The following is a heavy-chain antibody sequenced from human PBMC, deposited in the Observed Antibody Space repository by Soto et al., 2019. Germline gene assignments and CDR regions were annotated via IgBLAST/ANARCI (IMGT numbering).Heavy chain of an antibody. CDR1: AYTFTRYI. CDR2: ISPLNGNT. CDR3: ARGQQLVPGDNS. J-gene: IGHJ4*02. V-gene: IGHV1-18*01. Sequence: ASWKVACQASAYTFTRYIITGARQAPGQGREWMGLISPLNGNTDYAPQMKGRVTMTTDSFTSTAYVELRSLRSDDTAVYYCARGQQLVPGDNSWGQGTLVTVSS. D-gene: IGHD6-13*01.